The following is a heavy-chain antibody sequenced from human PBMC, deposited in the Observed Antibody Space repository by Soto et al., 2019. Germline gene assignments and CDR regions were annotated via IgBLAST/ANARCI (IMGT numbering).Heavy chain of an antibody. CDR2: IIPIFGTA. CDR3: ARDQGAVAAAGNWFDP. Sequence: SVKVSCKASGGTFSSYAISWVRQAPGQGLEWMGGIIPIFGTANYAQKFQGRVTITADESTSTAYMELSSLRSEDTAVYYCARDQGAVAAAGNWFDPWGQGTLVTVSS. CDR1: GGTFSSYA. V-gene: IGHV1-69*13. J-gene: IGHJ5*02. D-gene: IGHD6-13*01.